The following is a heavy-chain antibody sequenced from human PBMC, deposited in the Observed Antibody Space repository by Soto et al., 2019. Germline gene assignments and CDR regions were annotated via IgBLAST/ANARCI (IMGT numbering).Heavy chain of an antibody. CDR2: IIPIFGTT. CDR1: GGTFSSYA. D-gene: IGHD3-22*01. V-gene: IGHV1-69*13. CDR3: ARNHYYDSSGYYYFDY. J-gene: IGHJ4*02. Sequence: SSVKVSCKASGGTFSSYAISWVRQAPGQGLEWMGGIIPIFGTTKHAQKFQGRVTSTADESTSTVYMELSRLTSEDTALYYCARNHYYDSSGYYYFDYWGQGTPVTVSS.